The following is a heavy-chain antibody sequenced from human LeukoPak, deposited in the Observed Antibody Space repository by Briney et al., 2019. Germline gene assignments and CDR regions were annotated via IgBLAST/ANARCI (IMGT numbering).Heavy chain of an antibody. CDR3: ARSVYYGSGSYLVPRSMDV. V-gene: IGHV1-2*02. D-gene: IGHD3-10*01. CDR1: GYTFTGYY. J-gene: IGHJ6*02. Sequence: ASVKVSCKASGYTFTGYYMHWVRQAPGQGLEWMGWINPNSGGTNYAQKFQGRVTMTRDTSISTAYMELSRLRSDDTAVYYCARSVYYGSGSYLVPRSMDVWGQGATVTVSS. CDR2: INPNSGGT.